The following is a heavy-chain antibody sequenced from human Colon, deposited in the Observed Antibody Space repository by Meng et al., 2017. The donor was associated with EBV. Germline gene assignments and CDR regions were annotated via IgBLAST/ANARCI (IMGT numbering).Heavy chain of an antibody. CDR2: IYYSGST. CDR1: GDSLTSGYYY. J-gene: IGHJ5*02. Sequence: GPLQGSGPGLVMPSPTLSLTFVVSGDSLTSGYYYWSWIRQPPGKGLEWIGYIYYSGSTYYNPSLESRLTISVDTSKNQFSLKLSSVTAADTAVYFCATEYPGVTPAPNWFGPWGQGSLVTVSS. V-gene: IGHV4-30-4*01. CDR3: ATEYPGVTPAPNWFGP. D-gene: IGHD2-21*02.